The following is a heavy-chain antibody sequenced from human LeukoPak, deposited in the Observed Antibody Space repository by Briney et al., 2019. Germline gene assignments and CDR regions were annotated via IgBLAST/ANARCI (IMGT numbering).Heavy chain of an antibody. Sequence: SETLSLTCTVSGGSISSSSYYWGWIRQPPGKGLEWIGSIYYSGSTYYNPSLKSRVTISVDTSKNQFSLKLSSVTAADTAVYYCARLDYYDSSGYLNWGQGTLVTVSS. D-gene: IGHD3-22*01. CDR2: IYYSGST. CDR3: ARLDYYDSSGYLN. CDR1: GGSISSSSYY. J-gene: IGHJ4*02. V-gene: IGHV4-39*07.